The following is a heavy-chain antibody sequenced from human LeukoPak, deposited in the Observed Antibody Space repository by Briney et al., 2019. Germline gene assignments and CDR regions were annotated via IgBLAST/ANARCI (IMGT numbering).Heavy chain of an antibody. Sequence: SETLSLTCTVSGGSISSYYWSWIRQPPGKGLEWIGYIYYSGSTNYNPSLKSRVTISVDTSKNQFSLKLSSVTAADTAVYYCASGYYYDSSGYLSGLGLDYWGQGTLVTVSS. CDR1: GGSISSYY. D-gene: IGHD3-22*01. J-gene: IGHJ4*02. CDR3: ASGYYYDSSGYLSGLGLDY. V-gene: IGHV4-59*08. CDR2: IYYSGST.